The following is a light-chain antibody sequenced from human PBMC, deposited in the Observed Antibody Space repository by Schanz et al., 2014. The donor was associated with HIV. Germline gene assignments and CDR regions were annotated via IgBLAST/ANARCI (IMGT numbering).Light chain of an antibody. Sequence: EIVLTQSPGTLSLSPGERATPSCRASQSISTNVAWYQQKPGQAPRLRIYGASTRATGIPARFSGSGSGTEFTLTISSLEPEDSAVYYCQERSNWPTFGGGTKVEIK. V-gene: IGKV3-11*01. CDR3: QERSNWPT. J-gene: IGKJ4*01. CDR2: GAS. CDR1: QSISTN.